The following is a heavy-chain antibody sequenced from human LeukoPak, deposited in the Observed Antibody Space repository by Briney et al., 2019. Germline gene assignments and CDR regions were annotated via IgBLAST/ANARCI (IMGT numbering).Heavy chain of an antibody. D-gene: IGHD2-2*02. CDR2: ISYDGGNK. V-gene: IGHV3-30*18. CDR3: AKDALNIVVVPAAIPDYGMDV. Sequence: GGSLRLSCAASGFTFSSYGMHWVRQAPGKGLEWVAVISYDGGNKYYADSVKGRFTISRDNSKNTLYLQMNSLRAEDTAVYYCAKDALNIVVVPAAIPDYGMDVWGQGTTVTVSS. CDR1: GFTFSSYG. J-gene: IGHJ6*02.